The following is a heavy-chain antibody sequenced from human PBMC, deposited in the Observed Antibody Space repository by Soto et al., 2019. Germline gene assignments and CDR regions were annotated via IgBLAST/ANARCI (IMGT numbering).Heavy chain of an antibody. CDR2: IIPIFGTA. D-gene: IGHD3-22*01. V-gene: IGHV1-69*13. Sequence: SVKVSCKASGGTFSSYAISWVRQAPGQGLEWMGGIIPIFGTANYAQKFQGRVTITADESTSTAYMELSSLRSEDTAVYYCARGTSNYYDSSGYYYFDYWGQGTLVTVSS. CDR3: ARGTSNYYDSSGYYYFDY. CDR1: GGTFSSYA. J-gene: IGHJ4*02.